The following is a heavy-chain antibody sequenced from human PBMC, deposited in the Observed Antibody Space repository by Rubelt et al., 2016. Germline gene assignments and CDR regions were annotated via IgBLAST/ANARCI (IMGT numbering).Heavy chain of an antibody. CDR3: LPDYYDSSGYYDFWKNFDY. CDR1: GFTFSSYA. V-gene: IGHV3-23*01. D-gene: IGHD3-22*01. J-gene: IGHJ4*02. Sequence: EVQLLESGGGLVQPGGSLRLSCAASGFTFSSYAMSWVRQAPGKGLEWVSAISGSGGSTYYADSVKGRFTISRDNSKNTLYLQMNSLRAEDTAVYYCLPDYYDSSGYYDFWKNFDYWGQGTLVTVSS. CDR2: ISGSGGST.